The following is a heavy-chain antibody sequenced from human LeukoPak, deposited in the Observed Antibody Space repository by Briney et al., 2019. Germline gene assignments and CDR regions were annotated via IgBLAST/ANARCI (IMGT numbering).Heavy chain of an antibody. CDR3: AKGSRYDSNGYYYDGHFDY. Sequence: GGSLRLSCTASGFTFSAYAMTWVRQAPGKGLEWVSTISGNTGSTYYTDSVKGRFTISRDNSRNTLYLQMNSLRAEDTAVFYCAKGSRYDSNGYYYDGHFDYWGQGTPVTVSS. D-gene: IGHD3-22*01. CDR1: GFTFSAYA. V-gene: IGHV3-23*01. CDR2: ISGNTGST. J-gene: IGHJ4*02.